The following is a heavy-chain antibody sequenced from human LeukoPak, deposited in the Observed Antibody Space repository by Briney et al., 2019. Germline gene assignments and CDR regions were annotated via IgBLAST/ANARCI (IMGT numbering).Heavy chain of an antibody. CDR3: ARDFYHDSSGSSFDY. CDR2: ISSSSSYI. Sequence: PGGSLRLSCAASGFTFSSYSMNWVRQAPGKGLEWVSSISSSSSYIYYADSVKGRFTISRDNAKNSLYLQMNSLRAEDTAAYYCARDFYHDSSGSSFDYWGQGTLVTVSS. V-gene: IGHV3-21*01. CDR1: GFTFSSYS. D-gene: IGHD3-22*01. J-gene: IGHJ4*02.